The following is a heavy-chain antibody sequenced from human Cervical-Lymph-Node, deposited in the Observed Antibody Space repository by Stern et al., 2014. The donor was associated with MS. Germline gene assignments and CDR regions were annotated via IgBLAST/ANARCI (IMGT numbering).Heavy chain of an antibody. D-gene: IGHD3-16*01. Sequence: QVQLVESGPGLVKPSQTLSLTCTVSGGSISSTGYYWSWIRQHPGKGLEWIGYIHYSGSTYYNPSLKSRGTISVDTSKNHFSLKLSSVTAADTALYYCARSDRLWGSFDYWGQGSLVTVSS. CDR2: IHYSGST. J-gene: IGHJ4*02. V-gene: IGHV4-31*03. CDR1: GGSISSTGYY. CDR3: ARSDRLWGSFDY.